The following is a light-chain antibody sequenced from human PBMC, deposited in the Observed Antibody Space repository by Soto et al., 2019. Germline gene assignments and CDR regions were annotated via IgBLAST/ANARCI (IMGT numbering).Light chain of an antibody. CDR2: NVS. Sequence: QSALTQPASVSGSPGQSITISCTGTSSDIGGYNFVSWYQHHPGKAPKLLIYNVSNRPSGVSNRFSGSKSGNTASLTISGLQAEDEADYHCSSYRSTSTLVVFGGGTQLTVL. CDR1: SSDIGGYNF. CDR3: SSYRSTSTLVV. V-gene: IGLV2-14*03. J-gene: IGLJ2*01.